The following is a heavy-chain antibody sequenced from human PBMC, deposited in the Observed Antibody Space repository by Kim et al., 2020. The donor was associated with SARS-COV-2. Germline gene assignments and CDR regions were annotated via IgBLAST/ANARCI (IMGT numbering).Heavy chain of an antibody. CDR2: ISYDGSNK. V-gene: IGHV3-30*18. Sequence: GGSLRLSCAASGFTFSSYGMHWVRQAPGKGLEWVAVISYDGSNKYYADSVKGRFTISRDNSKNTLYLQMNSLRAEDTAVYYCAKEGLGGLEQEGWFDPWGQGTLVTVSS. CDR3: AKEGLGGLEQEGWFDP. D-gene: IGHD1-1*01. CDR1: GFTFSSYG. J-gene: IGHJ5*02.